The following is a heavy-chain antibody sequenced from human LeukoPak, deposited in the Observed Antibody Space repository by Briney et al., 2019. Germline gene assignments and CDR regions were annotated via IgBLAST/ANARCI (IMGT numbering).Heavy chain of an antibody. D-gene: IGHD3-10*01. CDR2: IIPIFGTA. V-gene: IGHV1-69*01. CDR3: ARWELGSGTPAGRRNYYYYGMDV. CDR1: GGTLSSYA. J-gene: IGHJ6*02. Sequence: SVKVSCKASGGTLSSYAISWVRQAPGQGLEWIGGIIPIFGTANYAQKFQGRVTITADESTSTAYMELSSLRSEDTAVYYCARWELGSGTPAGRRNYYYYGMDVWGQGTTVTVSS.